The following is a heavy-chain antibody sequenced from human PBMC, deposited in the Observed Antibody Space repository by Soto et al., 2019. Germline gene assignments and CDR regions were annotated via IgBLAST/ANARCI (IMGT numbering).Heavy chain of an antibody. V-gene: IGHV1-18*01. D-gene: IGHD2-2*01. CDR1: GYTFTSYG. CDR3: ARVTIYCSSTSCEAFDY. CDR2: ISAYNGNT. Sequence: ASVKVSCKASGYTFTSYGISWVRQAPGQGLEWMGWISAYNGNTNYAQKLQGRVTMTTDTSTSTAYMELGSLRSDDTAVYYCARVTIYCSSTSCEAFDYWGQGTLVTVSS. J-gene: IGHJ4*02.